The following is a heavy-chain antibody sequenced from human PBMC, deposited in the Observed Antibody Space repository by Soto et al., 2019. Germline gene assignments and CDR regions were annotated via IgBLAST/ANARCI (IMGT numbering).Heavy chain of an antibody. CDR2: INPSGGST. J-gene: IGHJ4*02. CDR3: ATRAVRRDGYTYFDY. D-gene: IGHD3-10*01. CDR1: GYTFPSYY. V-gene: IGHV1-46*01. Sequence: GASVKVSCKASGYTFPSYYMHWVRQAPGQGLEWMGIINPSGGSTSYAQKFQGRVTMTRDTSTSTVYMELSSLRSEDTAVYYCATRAVRRDGYTYFDYWGQGTLVTVSS.